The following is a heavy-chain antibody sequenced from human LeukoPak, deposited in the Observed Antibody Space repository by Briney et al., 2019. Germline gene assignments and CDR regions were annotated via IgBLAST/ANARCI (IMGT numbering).Heavy chain of an antibody. CDR1: GFTFSDYY. Sequence: GGSLRLSCAASGFTFSDYYMSWIRQAPGKGLEWVSYISSSGSTIYYADSVKGRFTISRDNAKTSLYLQMNSLRAEDTAVYYCARVKQWLVRDGYYYGMDVWGQGTTVTVSS. CDR2: ISSSGSTI. D-gene: IGHD6-19*01. V-gene: IGHV3-11*01. J-gene: IGHJ6*02. CDR3: ARVKQWLVRDGYYYGMDV.